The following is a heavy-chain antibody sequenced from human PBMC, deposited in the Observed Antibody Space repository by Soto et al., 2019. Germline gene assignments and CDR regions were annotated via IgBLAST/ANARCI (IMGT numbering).Heavy chain of an antibody. D-gene: IGHD2-2*01. J-gene: IGHJ6*02. CDR3: ARDADDIVVVPAPSYGMDV. Sequence: GGSLRLSCEVSGFTFSMYSMSWVRQSPGKGLEWVAKIPQDGVDGHYADSVKGRFIISRDNGKNSLYLQMNSLRAEDTAVYYCARDADDIVVVPAPSYGMDVWGQGTTVTVSS. CDR1: GFTFSMYS. V-gene: IGHV3-7*03. CDR2: IPQDGVDG.